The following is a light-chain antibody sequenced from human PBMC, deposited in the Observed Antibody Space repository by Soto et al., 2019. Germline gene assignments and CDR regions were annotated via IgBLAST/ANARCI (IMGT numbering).Light chain of an antibody. CDR3: QQRTNWPPWT. Sequence: DIVLTQSPGTLSLSPGERAPLSCRASQSVSSYLAWYQQKPGQAPRLLIYDTSNRATGIPARFSGSGSGTDFTLTISSLEPEDFAVYFCQQRTNWPPWTFGQGTKVDIK. CDR2: DTS. J-gene: IGKJ1*01. V-gene: IGKV3-11*01. CDR1: QSVSSY.